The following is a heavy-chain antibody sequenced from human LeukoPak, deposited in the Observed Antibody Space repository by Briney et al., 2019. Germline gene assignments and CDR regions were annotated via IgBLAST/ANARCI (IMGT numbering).Heavy chain of an antibody. J-gene: IGHJ4*02. V-gene: IGHV3-7*01. CDR3: VKSGPDFGDLPSEYYFDF. Sequence: GGSLRLSCAASGFTFSSYWMSWVRQAPGKGLEWVANIKQDGSEKYYVDSVKGRFTISRDNAKNSLYLQMNSLRAEDTAVYYCVKSGPDFGDLPSEYYFDFWGQGTLVTVSS. CDR1: GFTFSSYW. D-gene: IGHD4-17*01. CDR2: IKQDGSEK.